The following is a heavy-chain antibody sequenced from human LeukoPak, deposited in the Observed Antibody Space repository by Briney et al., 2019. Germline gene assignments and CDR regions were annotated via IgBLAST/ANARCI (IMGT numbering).Heavy chain of an antibody. Sequence: SETLSLTCTVSGGSISSYYWSWIRQPPGKGLEWIGYISYSGSTNFNPSLKSRVTISVDTSKNQFSLKLSSVTAADTAVCYCAREGTAGTNLNWFDPWGQGTLVTVSS. CDR2: ISYSGST. D-gene: IGHD1-1*01. J-gene: IGHJ5*02. CDR3: AREGTAGTNLNWFDP. CDR1: GGSISSYY. V-gene: IGHV4-59*01.